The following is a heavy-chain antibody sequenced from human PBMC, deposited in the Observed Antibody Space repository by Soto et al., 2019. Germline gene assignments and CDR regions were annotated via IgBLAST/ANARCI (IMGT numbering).Heavy chain of an antibody. J-gene: IGHJ4*02. CDR2: IFYSGNT. CDR3: ARLGGYYQALDH. V-gene: IGHV4-30-4*01. D-gene: IGHD3-3*01. Sequence: SETLYLTCTVSGSSISSGDYSWSLIRQPPGKGLEWIGYIFYSGNTYYSPSLKSRVTISIDTSKNQFSLNLNSVTAADTAVYYCARLGGYYQALDHWSQGTLVTVS. CDR1: GSSISSGDYS.